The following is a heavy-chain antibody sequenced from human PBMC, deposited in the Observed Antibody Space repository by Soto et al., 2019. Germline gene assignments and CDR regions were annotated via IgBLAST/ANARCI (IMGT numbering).Heavy chain of an antibody. D-gene: IGHD4-17*01. Sequence: QAQLVESGGGVVQPGRSLRLSCAASGFSFSRYGMSWVRQGPGKGLEWVATIWYDGSKRLYGESVKGRFTISRDDSRNALYLQMNSLTADDTAVFYCARGRGNTVDGYFDLWGRGTLVTVSS. CDR3: ARGRGNTVDGYFDL. CDR2: IWYDGSKR. CDR1: GFSFSRYG. V-gene: IGHV3-33*01. J-gene: IGHJ2*01.